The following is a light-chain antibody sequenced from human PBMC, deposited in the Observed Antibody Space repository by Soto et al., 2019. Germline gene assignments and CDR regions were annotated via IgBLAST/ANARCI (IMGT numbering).Light chain of an antibody. CDR1: SSNIGSNT. CDR2: SSN. CDR3: AAWDDSLNGQV. V-gene: IGLV1-44*01. J-gene: IGLJ2*01. Sequence: QSVLTQPPSASGTPGQRVTISCSGSSSNIGSNTVNWYQQLPGTAPKLLIYSSNQRPSGVPDRFSGSKSGTSASLAISGLQSEGEADYYCAAWDDSLNGQVFGGGTKLTVL.